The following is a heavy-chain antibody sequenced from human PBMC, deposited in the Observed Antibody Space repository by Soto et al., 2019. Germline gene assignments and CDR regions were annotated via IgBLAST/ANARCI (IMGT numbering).Heavy chain of an antibody. V-gene: IGHV4-30-2*01. D-gene: IGHD1-1*01. CDR2: IYHSGST. J-gene: IGHJ5*02. CDR3: ARDQLEGNWFDP. CDR1: GGSISSGGYS. Sequence: QLQLQESGSGLVRPSQTLSLTCAVSGGSISSGGYSWNWIRQPPGKGLEWIGYIYHSGSTLYNPALKSRVXXXVXXSTYQFSLKLTSVPAADTAVYYCARDQLEGNWFDPWGQGTLVTVSS.